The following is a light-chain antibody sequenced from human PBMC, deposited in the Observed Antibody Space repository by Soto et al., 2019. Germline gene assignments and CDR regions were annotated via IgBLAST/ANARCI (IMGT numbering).Light chain of an antibody. V-gene: IGKV1-33*01. CDR1: QDIRNF. J-gene: IGKJ1*01. CDR2: DAS. Sequence: DIQMTQSPSSLSASVGDRVTITCQASQDIRNFLNWYQKKPGRAPKLLIYDASNLERGVPSRFSGSGSGTYFTFTISSLQPEDFATYFCQQYDYLPRWTFSQGTKVDIK. CDR3: QQYDYLPRWT.